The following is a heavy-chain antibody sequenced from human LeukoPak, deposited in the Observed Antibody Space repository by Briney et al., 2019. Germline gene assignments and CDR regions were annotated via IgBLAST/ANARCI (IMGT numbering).Heavy chain of an antibody. Sequence: GGSLRLSCAASGFSFSNHWMTWVRQAPGKGLEWVANIKEDGSEKYYVDSQKGRFTISRDNAKNSLFLQMNSLRADDTAVYYCVREVKAGVNDFDYWGQGTLVTV. CDR1: GFSFSNHW. CDR2: IKEDGSEK. CDR3: VREVKAGVNDFDY. D-gene: IGHD1-1*01. J-gene: IGHJ4*02. V-gene: IGHV3-7*01.